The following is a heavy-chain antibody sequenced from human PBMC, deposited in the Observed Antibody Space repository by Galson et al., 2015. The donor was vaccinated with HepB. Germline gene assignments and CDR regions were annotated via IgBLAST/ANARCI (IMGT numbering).Heavy chain of an antibody. D-gene: IGHD3-10*01. CDR3: ARARVITMVRGVPRYFDL. CDR1: GFTFSSYW. V-gene: IGHV3-7*03. Sequence: SLRLSCAASGFTFSSYWMSWVRQAPGKGLEWVANIKQDGSEKYYVDSVEGRFTISRDNAKNSLYLQMNSLRAEDTAVYYCARARVITMVRGVPRYFDLWGRGTLVTVSS. CDR2: IKQDGSEK. J-gene: IGHJ2*01.